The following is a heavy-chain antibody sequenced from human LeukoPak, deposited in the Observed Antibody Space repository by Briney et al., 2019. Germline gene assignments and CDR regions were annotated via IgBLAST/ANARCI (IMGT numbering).Heavy chain of an antibody. D-gene: IGHD2-2*01. Sequence: KSGGSLRLSCAASGFTFSSYSMNWVRQAPGKGLEWVSSISSSSSYIYYADSVKGRFTISRDNAKNSLYLQMNSLRAEDMALYYCAKAGFQLLAPDAFDIWGQGTMVTVSS. CDR1: GFTFSSYS. V-gene: IGHV3-21*04. CDR3: AKAGFQLLAPDAFDI. CDR2: ISSSSSYI. J-gene: IGHJ3*02.